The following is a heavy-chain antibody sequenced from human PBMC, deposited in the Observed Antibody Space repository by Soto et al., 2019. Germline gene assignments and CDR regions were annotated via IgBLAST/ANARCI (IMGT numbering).Heavy chain of an antibody. V-gene: IGHV4-4*02. J-gene: IGHJ4*02. CDR1: GGSVSNNNW. CDR3: TKISAYALDY. D-gene: IGHD5-12*01. Sequence: QVQLQESGPGLVKPSGTLSLSCAVSGGSVSNNNWWGWVRESPGNGLEWIGEVHHSGGTAYNPSLESRATLCVDKTKNELSLRLNYVTAADTAVYYCTKISAYALDYWGLGILVTVSS. CDR2: VHHSGGT.